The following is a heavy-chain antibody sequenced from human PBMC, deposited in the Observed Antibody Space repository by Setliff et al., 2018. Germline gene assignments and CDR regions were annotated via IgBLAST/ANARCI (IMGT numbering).Heavy chain of an antibody. D-gene: IGHD6-19*01. CDR3: ARAISGWYSAFYYYMDV. V-gene: IGHV4-34*01. Sequence: SETLSLTCAVYGDSFSRYFWTWIRQPPGKGLEWIGRIHYRGTTYSNASLAGRLTISVDTAKNQFSLKLTSVTAADTAVYYCARAISGWYSAFYYYMDVWGKGTTVTVSS. J-gene: IGHJ6*03. CDR2: IHYRGTT. CDR1: GDSFSRYF.